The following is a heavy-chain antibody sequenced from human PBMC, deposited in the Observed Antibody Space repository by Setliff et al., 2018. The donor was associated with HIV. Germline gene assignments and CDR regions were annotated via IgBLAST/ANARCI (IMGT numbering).Heavy chain of an antibody. CDR1: GYSFTNYG. CDR3: ARDGDSSGWYGYYYYMDV. CDR2: ISPYNGDT. D-gene: IGHD6-19*01. Sequence: ASVKVSCKASGYSFTNYGISWVRQAPGQGLEWVGWISPYNGDTKYAEKFQGRVTITADKSTSTAYMELSSLRSEDTAVYYCARDGDSSGWYGYYYYMDVWGKGTTVTVSS. J-gene: IGHJ6*03. V-gene: IGHV1-18*01.